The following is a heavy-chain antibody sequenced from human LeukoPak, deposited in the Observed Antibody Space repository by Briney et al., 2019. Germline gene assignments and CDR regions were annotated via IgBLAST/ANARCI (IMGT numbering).Heavy chain of an antibody. CDR1: GFTFDDYA. CDR3: AKDKRGTNYYNYYMDV. CDR2: ISWNSGTK. D-gene: IGHD3-16*01. Sequence: PGRSLRLSCAASGFTFDDYAMHWVRQAPGKGLEWVSGISWNSGTKGYADSVRGRFTISRDNAKNSLYLQMNSLRVEDTALYYCAKDKRGTNYYNYYMDVWGKGTTVTVSS. V-gene: IGHV3-9*01. J-gene: IGHJ6*03.